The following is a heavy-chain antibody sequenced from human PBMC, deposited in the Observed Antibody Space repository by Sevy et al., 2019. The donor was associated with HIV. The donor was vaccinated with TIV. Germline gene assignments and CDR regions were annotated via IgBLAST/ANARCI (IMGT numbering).Heavy chain of an antibody. CDR1: GFTFSKYP. CDR2: ISSSSNYI. Sequence: GGSLRLSCVVSGFTFSKYPMNWVRQAPGKGLEWLSSISSSSNYIYYGDSVKGRFTSSRDNAKNSLYLQMNSLRSDDTAVYYCVRDGGCSSSSCLLYFDYWGQGILVTVSS. J-gene: IGHJ4*02. CDR3: VRDGGCSSSSCLLYFDY. D-gene: IGHD2-15*01. V-gene: IGHV3-21*01.